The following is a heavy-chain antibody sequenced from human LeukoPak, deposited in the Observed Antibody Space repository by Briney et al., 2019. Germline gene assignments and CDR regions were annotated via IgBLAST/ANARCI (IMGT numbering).Heavy chain of an antibody. Sequence: ASVKVSCKASGHTFTSYGISWVRQAPGQGLEWMGRINPNSGGTNYAQKFQGRVTMTRDTSISTAYMELSRLRSDDTAVYYCARVRIAAAGTSNYWGQGTLVTVSS. J-gene: IGHJ4*02. CDR1: GHTFTSYG. V-gene: IGHV1-2*06. CDR3: ARVRIAAAGTSNY. CDR2: INPNSGGT. D-gene: IGHD6-13*01.